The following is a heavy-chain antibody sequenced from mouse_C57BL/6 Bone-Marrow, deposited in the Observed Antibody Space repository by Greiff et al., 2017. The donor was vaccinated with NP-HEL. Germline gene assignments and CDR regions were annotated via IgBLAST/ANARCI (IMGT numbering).Heavy chain of an antibody. Sequence: LVESGAELARPGASVKLSCKASGYTFTSYGISWVKQRTGQGLEWIGEIYPRSGNTYYNEKFKGKATLTADKSSSTAYMELRSLTSEDSAVYFCARNPITTVVAPFDYWGQGTTLTVSS. CDR3: ARNPITTVVAPFDY. CDR1: GYTFTSYG. V-gene: IGHV1-81*01. J-gene: IGHJ2*01. D-gene: IGHD1-1*01. CDR2: IYPRSGNT.